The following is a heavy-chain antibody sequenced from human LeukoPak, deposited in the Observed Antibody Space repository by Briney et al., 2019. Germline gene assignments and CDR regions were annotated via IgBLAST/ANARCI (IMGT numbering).Heavy chain of an antibody. CDR3: ARQPYTIGAYYFDY. CDR1: GDSISSYY. V-gene: IGHV4-59*08. Sequence: PSETLSLTCIVSGDSISSYYWSWIRQPPGKGLEWIGYIFHSGNTNYNPSLKGRVTMSIDTSKNQFSLRLSSVTAADTAVYYCARQPYTIGAYYFDYWGPGTLVSVSS. D-gene: IGHD1-26*01. CDR2: IFHSGNT. J-gene: IGHJ4*02.